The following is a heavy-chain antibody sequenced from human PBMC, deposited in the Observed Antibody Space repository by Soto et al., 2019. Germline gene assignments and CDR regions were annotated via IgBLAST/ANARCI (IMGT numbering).Heavy chain of an antibody. D-gene: IGHD2-2*01. CDR2: IYYSGST. CDR3: ARHVGYCSSTSCYGDNWFDP. Sequence: SETLSLTCTVSGGSISSSSYYWGWIRQPPGKGLEWIGGIYYSGSTYYNPSLKSRVTISLDTSKNQFSLKLSSVTAADTAVYYCARHVGYCSSTSCYGDNWFDPWGQGTLVTVSS. V-gene: IGHV4-39*01. CDR1: GGSISSSSYY. J-gene: IGHJ5*02.